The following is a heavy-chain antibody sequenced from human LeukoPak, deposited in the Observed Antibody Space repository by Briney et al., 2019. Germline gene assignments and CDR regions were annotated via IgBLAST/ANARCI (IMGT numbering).Heavy chain of an antibody. CDR2: IYPADSDI. V-gene: IGHV5-51*01. CDR1: GYSINNYW. Sequence: GESLKISCKGSGYSINNYWIGWVRQMPGKGLEWMGTIYPADSDIRYSPSFQGQVTISADKSISTAYLQWSNLKASDTAMYYCARQEYCSGGSCYTWFDPWGQGTLVTVSS. J-gene: IGHJ5*02. D-gene: IGHD2-15*01. CDR3: ARQEYCSGGSCYTWFDP.